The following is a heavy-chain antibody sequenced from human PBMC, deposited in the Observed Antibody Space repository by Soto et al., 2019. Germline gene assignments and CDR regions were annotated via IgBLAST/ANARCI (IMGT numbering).Heavy chain of an antibody. Sequence: SVXVSCKASGGTFSGYAITWVRQPPGQGLEWMGGIIPIFGTANYAQKFQGSVTITAEESTSTAYMEMSSMRSEDTAVYYCERYSGKASSSYYEFDYWGQGTLVTVSS. CDR2: IIPIFGTA. J-gene: IGHJ4*02. CDR1: GGTFSGYA. D-gene: IGHD1-26*01. CDR3: ERYSGKASSSYYEFDY. V-gene: IGHV1-69*13.